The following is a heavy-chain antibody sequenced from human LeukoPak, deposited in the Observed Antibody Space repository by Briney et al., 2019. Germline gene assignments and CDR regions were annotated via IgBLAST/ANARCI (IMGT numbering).Heavy chain of an antibody. V-gene: IGHV4-39*01. CDR3: ARFWAAARVFDY. CDR1: GGSISSYY. CDR2: IYYSGST. Sequence: SETLSLTRTVSGGSISSYYWGWIRQPPGKGLEWIGSIYYSGSTYYNPSLKSRVTISVDTSKNQFSLKLSSVTAADTAVYYCARFWAAARVFDYWGQGTLVTVSS. J-gene: IGHJ4*02. D-gene: IGHD6-6*01.